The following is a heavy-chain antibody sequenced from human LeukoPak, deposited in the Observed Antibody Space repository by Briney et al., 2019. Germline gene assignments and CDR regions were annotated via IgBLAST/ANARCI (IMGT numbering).Heavy chain of an antibody. CDR3: AREVADYGGYYYYHYMDV. D-gene: IGHD4-23*01. Sequence: PSETLSLTCTVSGGSISSSSYYWGWICQPPGKGLEWIGSIYYSGSTYYNPSLKSRVTMSVDTSKNQFSLKLSSVTAADTAMYYCAREVADYGGYYYYHYMDVWGKGTTVTISS. J-gene: IGHJ6*03. CDR2: IYYSGST. CDR1: GGSISSSSYY. V-gene: IGHV4-39*07.